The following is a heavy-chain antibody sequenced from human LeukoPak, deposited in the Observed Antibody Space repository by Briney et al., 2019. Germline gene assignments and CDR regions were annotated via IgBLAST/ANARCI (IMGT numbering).Heavy chain of an antibody. V-gene: IGHV4-59*08. CDR3: ARHVTVYCSGGSCYSGLSWFDP. CDR1: GGSISSYY. D-gene: IGHD2-15*01. Sequence: SETLSLTCTVSGGSISSYYWSWIRQPPRQGLGWIGYIYFNESTNYNPSLKSRVTISVDTSKKQSSLKLSSVTAADTAVYYCARHVTVYCSGGSCYSGLSWFDPWGQGTLVTVSS. J-gene: IGHJ5*02. CDR2: IYFNEST.